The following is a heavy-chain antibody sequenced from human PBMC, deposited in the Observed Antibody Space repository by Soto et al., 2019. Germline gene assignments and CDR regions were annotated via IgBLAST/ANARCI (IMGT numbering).Heavy chain of an antibody. Sequence: TLSLTCTVSGGSISSSSYYWGWIRQPPGKGLEWIGSIYYSGSTYYNPSLKSRVTISVDTSKNQFSLKLSSVTAADTAVYHCAKEELPSENYFDYWGQGTLVTVSS. D-gene: IGHD1-26*01. J-gene: IGHJ4*02. V-gene: IGHV4-39*01. CDR1: GGSISSSSYY. CDR2: IYYSGST. CDR3: AKEELPSENYFDY.